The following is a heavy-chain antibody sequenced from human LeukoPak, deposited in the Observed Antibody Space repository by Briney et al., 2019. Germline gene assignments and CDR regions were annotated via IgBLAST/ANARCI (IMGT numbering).Heavy chain of an antibody. Sequence: ASVKVSCKTSGYTFTSYYMHWVRQAPGQGLEWMGIINPSGGSTSYAQKFQGRVTMTRDTSTSTVYMELSSLRSEDTAVYYCARDSSGYCSGGSCEGPLDYWGQGTLVTVSS. J-gene: IGHJ4*02. D-gene: IGHD2-15*01. CDR1: GYTFTSYY. V-gene: IGHV1-46*03. CDR2: INPSGGST. CDR3: ARDSSGYCSGGSCEGPLDY.